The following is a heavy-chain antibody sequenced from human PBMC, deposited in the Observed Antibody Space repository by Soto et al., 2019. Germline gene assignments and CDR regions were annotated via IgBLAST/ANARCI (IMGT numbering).Heavy chain of an antibody. CDR1: GYTLTSYG. CDR3: ARERSITMVRGVTPLGGYYYYGMDV. D-gene: IGHD3-10*01. Sequence: QVQLVQSGAEVKKPGASVKVSCKASGYTLTSYGISWVRQAPGQGREWMGWISAYNGNTNYAQKLQGRVTMTTETSTSTAYMELRSLRSDDTAVYYCARERSITMVRGVTPLGGYYYYGMDVWGQGTTVTVSS. J-gene: IGHJ6*02. V-gene: IGHV1-18*01. CDR2: ISAYNGNT.